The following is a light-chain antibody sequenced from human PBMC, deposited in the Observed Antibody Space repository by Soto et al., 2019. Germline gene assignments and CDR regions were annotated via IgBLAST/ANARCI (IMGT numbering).Light chain of an antibody. J-gene: IGKJ4*01. CDR3: QQRSNWPSLT. CDR2: DAS. Sequence: EIVLTQSPATLSLSPGERATLSCRASQSVSRYLAWYQQKPGQAPRLLIYDASNSVTGIPARFSGSGSGTDFTLTIISLEPEDVAGYYCQQRSNWPSLTFGGGTKVEIK. CDR1: QSVSRY. V-gene: IGKV3-11*01.